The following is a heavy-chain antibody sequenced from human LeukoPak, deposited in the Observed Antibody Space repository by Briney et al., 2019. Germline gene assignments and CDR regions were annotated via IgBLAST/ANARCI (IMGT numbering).Heavy chain of an antibody. CDR2: INAGNGNT. J-gene: IGHJ4*02. D-gene: IGHD2-15*01. CDR1: GYTFTSYA. CDR3: ARDCRGGSCYSPPLDY. V-gene: IGHV1-3*01. Sequence: ASVKVSCKASGYTFTSYAMHWVRQTPGQRLEWMGWINAGNGNTKYSQKFQGRVTITRDTSASTVYMELSSLRSEDTAVYYCARDCRGGSCYSPPLDYWGQGTLVTVSS.